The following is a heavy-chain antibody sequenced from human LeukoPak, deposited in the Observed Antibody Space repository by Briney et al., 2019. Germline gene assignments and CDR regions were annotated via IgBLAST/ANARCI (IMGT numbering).Heavy chain of an antibody. D-gene: IGHD3-10*01. CDR3: TQYYYDSGSYFDF. Sequence: GGSLRLSCVASGFTFSSYWMSWVRQAPGKGLEWVASIKQDGSEKYEVDSVKGRFTISEDNAKNSLYLKMSRLGDEATAVYCWTQYYYDSGSYFDFWGQGTLVTVSS. CDR1: GFTFSSYW. J-gene: IGHJ4*02. V-gene: IGHV3-7*01. CDR2: IKQDGSEK.